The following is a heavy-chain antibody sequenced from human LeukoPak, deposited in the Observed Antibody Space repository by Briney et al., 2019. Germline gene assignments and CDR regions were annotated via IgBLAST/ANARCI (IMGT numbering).Heavy chain of an antibody. Sequence: SETLSLTCIVSGGSISNYYWSWIRQPAGKGLEWIGRIYTAGSTDYNPSLKSRVIMSVDTSRNQYSLKLTPVTAADTALYYCAREQGYSGFDNWGQGTLVTVSS. CDR2: IYTAGST. CDR3: AREQGYSGFDN. V-gene: IGHV4-4*07. J-gene: IGHJ4*02. CDR1: GGSISNYY. D-gene: IGHD5-12*01.